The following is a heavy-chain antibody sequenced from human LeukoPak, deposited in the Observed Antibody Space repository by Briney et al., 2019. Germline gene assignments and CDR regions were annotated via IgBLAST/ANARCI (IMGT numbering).Heavy chain of an antibody. CDR3: ARVRHDPLGYYYYIDV. Sequence: PSETLSLTCAMSSGSFRGYYWSWIRQSPGKGLEWIGEMSLSGSTKYNPSLKSRVSISEDTSKNLLFLKLTSVTAADTAEYFCARVRHDPLGYYYYIDVWGTGTAVAVSS. CDR1: SGSFRGYY. V-gene: IGHV4-34*01. J-gene: IGHJ6*03. CDR2: MSLSGST. D-gene: IGHD3-16*01.